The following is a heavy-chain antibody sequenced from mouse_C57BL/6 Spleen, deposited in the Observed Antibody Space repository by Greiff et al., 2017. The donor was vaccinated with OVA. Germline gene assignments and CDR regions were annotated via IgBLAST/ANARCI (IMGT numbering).Heavy chain of an antibody. CDR3: AREEVYYGNYGYFDV. Sequence: EVQRVESGGGLVKPGGSLKLSCAASGFTFSSYAMSWVRQTPEKRLEWVATISDGGSYTYYPDNVKGRFTISRDNAKNNLYLQMSHLKSEDTAMYYCAREEVYYGNYGYFDVWGTGTTVTVSS. CDR1: GFTFSSYA. D-gene: IGHD2-1*01. J-gene: IGHJ1*03. V-gene: IGHV5-4*01. CDR2: ISDGGSYT.